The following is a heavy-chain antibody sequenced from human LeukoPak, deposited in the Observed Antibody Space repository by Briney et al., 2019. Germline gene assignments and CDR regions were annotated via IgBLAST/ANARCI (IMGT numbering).Heavy chain of an antibody. Sequence: GGSLRLSRSASVFTLNTAGMHWVRPAPGKGLDYISSINKIGTTTYYADSVKNRFTISRDNSNKTLYLQMTRLRAEDTAIYYSVKDRGNSGWSPCAFWGQGTLVTVPS. J-gene: IGHJ4*02. V-gene: IGHV3-64D*06. CDR2: INKIGTTT. CDR1: VFTLNTAG. D-gene: IGHD6-19*01. CDR3: VKDRGNSGWSPCAF.